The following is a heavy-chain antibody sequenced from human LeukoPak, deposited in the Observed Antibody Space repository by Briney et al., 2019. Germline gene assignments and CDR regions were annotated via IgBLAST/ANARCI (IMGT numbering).Heavy chain of an antibody. D-gene: IGHD3-22*01. J-gene: IGHJ4*02. V-gene: IGHV4-4*07. Sequence: SETLSLTCTVSGGSISSYYGSWIRQPAGKGLEWIGRVFASGTTFYNPSLKSRVTMLVDTSKNQFSLKLNSVTAADTAVYYCARGGNYYDSSSYYYFDYWGQGTLVTVSS. CDR1: GGSISSYY. CDR2: VFASGTT. CDR3: ARGGNYYDSSSYYYFDY.